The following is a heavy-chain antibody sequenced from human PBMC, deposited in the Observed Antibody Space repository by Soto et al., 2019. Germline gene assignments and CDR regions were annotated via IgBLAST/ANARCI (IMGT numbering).Heavy chain of an antibody. Sequence: PSETLSLTCAVYGGSFSGYYWSWIRQPPGKGLEWIGEINHSGSTNYNPSLKSRVTISVDTSKNQFSLKLSSVTAADTAVYYCASRVVVPAAAPGHNWFDLWGQGTLVTVSS. D-gene: IGHD2-2*01. CDR3: ASRVVVPAAAPGHNWFDL. J-gene: IGHJ5*02. CDR1: GGSFSGYY. CDR2: INHSGST. V-gene: IGHV4-34*01.